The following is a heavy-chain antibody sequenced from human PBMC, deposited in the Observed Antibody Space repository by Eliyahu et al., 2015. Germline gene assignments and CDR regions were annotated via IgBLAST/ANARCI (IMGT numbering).Heavy chain of an antibody. D-gene: IGHD6-19*01. CDR1: GXSFXGYY. V-gene: IGHV4-34*01. Sequence: QVQLQQWGAGLLKPSETLSLXCAXXGXSFXGYYWSWLRQPPGKGLEXIGEINHXGSTNYNPSLKSRVTISVDTSKNQFSLKLSSVTAADTAVYYCARGRVAGTSGFDPWGQGTLVTVSS. CDR2: INHXGST. J-gene: IGHJ5*02. CDR3: ARGRVAGTSGFDP.